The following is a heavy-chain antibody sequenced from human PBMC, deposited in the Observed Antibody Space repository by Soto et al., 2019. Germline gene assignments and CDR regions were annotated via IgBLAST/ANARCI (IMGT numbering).Heavy chain of an antibody. CDR1: GFTFSGSA. V-gene: IGHV3-73*01. Sequence: GGSLRLSCAASGFTFSGSAMHWVRQAPGKGLEWVGRIRSKANSDATVYAASVKGRFTISRDDSKNTAYLQMNSLRAEDTAVYYCARHPERIAEIGWFDPWGQGTLVTVSS. J-gene: IGHJ5*02. D-gene: IGHD6-13*01. CDR3: ARHPERIAEIGWFDP. CDR2: IRSKANSDAT.